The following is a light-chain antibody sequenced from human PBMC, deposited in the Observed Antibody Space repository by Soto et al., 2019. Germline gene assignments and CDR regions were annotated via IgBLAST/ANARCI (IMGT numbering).Light chain of an antibody. V-gene: IGLV2-8*01. CDR2: EVT. CDR1: SSDVGGYQY. Sequence: QSALTQPPSASGSPGQSVTISCTGTSSDVGGYQYVSWYQQHPGKAPKLMIDEVTKRPSGVPDRFSGSKSGNTASLTVSGLQAEDEADYYCSSYAGSKNVVFGGGTKLTVL. J-gene: IGLJ2*01. CDR3: SSYAGSKNVV.